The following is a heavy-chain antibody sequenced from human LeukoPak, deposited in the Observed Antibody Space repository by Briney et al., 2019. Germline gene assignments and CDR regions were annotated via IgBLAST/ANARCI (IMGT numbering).Heavy chain of an antibody. Sequence: PSETLSLTCAVYGGSFSGYYWSWIRQPPGEGLEWIGEINHSGSTNYNPSLKSRVTISVDTSKNQFSLKLSSVTAADTAVYYCARGARSDVWGQGTTVTVSS. V-gene: IGHV4-34*01. J-gene: IGHJ6*02. CDR3: ARGARSDV. CDR2: INHSGST. CDR1: GGSFSGYY.